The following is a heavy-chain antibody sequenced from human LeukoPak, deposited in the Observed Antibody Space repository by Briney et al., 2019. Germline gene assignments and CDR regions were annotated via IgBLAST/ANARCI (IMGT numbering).Heavy chain of an antibody. V-gene: IGHV1-8*02. J-gene: IGHJ2*01. CDR3: ARTYSRYWYFDL. Sequence: GASVKVSCKASGYTFTGYYMHWVRQAPGQGLEWMGWINPNSGNTGYAQKFQGRVTMTRNTSISTAYMELSSLRSEDTAVYYCARTYSRYWYFDLWGRGTLVTVSS. CDR1: GYTFTGYY. D-gene: IGHD6-13*01. CDR2: INPNSGNT.